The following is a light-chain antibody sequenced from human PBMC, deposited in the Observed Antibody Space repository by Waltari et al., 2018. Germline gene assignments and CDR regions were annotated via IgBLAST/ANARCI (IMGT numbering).Light chain of an antibody. Sequence: EIVLTQSPATLSLSPGERATLSCRASQSVSSYLAWYQQNPGQAPRLLIYDASNRATGIPARFSGSGSGTDFTLTISSLEPEDFAVYYCQQRSNWPTFGQGTKVEIK. V-gene: IGKV3-11*01. CDR2: DAS. J-gene: IGKJ1*01. CDR3: QQRSNWPT. CDR1: QSVSSY.